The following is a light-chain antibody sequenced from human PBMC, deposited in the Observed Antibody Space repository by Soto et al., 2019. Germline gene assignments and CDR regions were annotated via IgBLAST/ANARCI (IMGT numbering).Light chain of an antibody. J-gene: IGKJ1*01. Sequence: EIVLTQSPGTLSLSPGERATLSCRASQSVSSSYLAWYQQKPGQAPRLLIYGASSRATGIPDRFSGSGSGTDFTLTISRLEPEDFAVYYCQQYGSSPRTFAQAPKVDLK. V-gene: IGKV3-20*01. CDR1: QSVSSSY. CDR3: QQYGSSPRT. CDR2: GAS.